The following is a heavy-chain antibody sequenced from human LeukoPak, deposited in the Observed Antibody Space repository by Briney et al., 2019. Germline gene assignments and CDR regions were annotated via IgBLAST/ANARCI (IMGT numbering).Heavy chain of an antibody. CDR2: ISYDVSNK. Sequence: PGGSLRLSCAASGFTFSSYGMHWVRQAPGKGLEWVAVISYDVSNKYYADSVKGRFTISRDNSKNTLYLQMNSLRAEDTAVYYCAKEDIVVVPAALLGAFDIWGQGTMVTV. CDR1: GFTFSSYG. J-gene: IGHJ3*02. V-gene: IGHV3-30*18. D-gene: IGHD2-2*01. CDR3: AKEDIVVVPAALLGAFDI.